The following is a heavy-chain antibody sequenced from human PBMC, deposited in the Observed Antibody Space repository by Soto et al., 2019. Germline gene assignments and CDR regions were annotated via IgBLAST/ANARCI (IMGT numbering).Heavy chain of an antibody. V-gene: IGHV4-39*01. CDR1: GGSISSSSYY. Sequence: PSETLSLTCTVPGGSISSSSYYWGWIRQPPGKGLEWIGSIYYSGSTYYNPSLKSRVTISVDTSKNQFSLKLSSVTAADTAVYYCARLGMFDPWGQGTLVTVSS. CDR2: IYYSGST. D-gene: IGHD1-20*01. J-gene: IGHJ5*02. CDR3: ARLGMFDP.